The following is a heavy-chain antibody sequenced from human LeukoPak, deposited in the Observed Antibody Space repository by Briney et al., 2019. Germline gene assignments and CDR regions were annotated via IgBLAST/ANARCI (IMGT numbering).Heavy chain of an antibody. CDR1: GGSFSGYY. CDR2: VNHSGST. Sequence: RSSETLSLTCAVYGGSFSGYYWSWIRQPPGKGLEWIGEVNHSGSTNYNPSLKSRVTISVDTSKNQFSLKLSSVTAADTAVYYCAREESLALLWFVSNWFDPWGQGTLVTVSS. V-gene: IGHV4-34*01. J-gene: IGHJ5*02. CDR3: AREESLALLWFVSNWFDP. D-gene: IGHD3-10*01.